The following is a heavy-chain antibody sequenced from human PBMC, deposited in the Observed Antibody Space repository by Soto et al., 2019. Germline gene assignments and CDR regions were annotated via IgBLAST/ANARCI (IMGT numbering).Heavy chain of an antibody. CDR3: ASVPHPRLQGNFDY. CDR2: IISSSSYI. CDR1: GFTFSSYS. D-gene: IGHD4-4*01. J-gene: IGHJ4*02. V-gene: IGHV3-21*01. Sequence: EVQLVESGGGLVKPGGSLRLSCAASGFTFSSYSMNWVRQAPGKGLEWVSSIISSSSYIYYADSVKARFTISIDNDKNLLYLQMNSLRAEDTAVYYCASVPHPRLQGNFDYWGQGTLVTVSS.